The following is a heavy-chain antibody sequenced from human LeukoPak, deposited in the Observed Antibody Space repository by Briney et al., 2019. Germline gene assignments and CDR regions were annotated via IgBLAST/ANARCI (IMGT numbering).Heavy chain of an antibody. CDR2: IYYSGST. CDR3: ARGEQLPLRY. V-gene: IGHV4-59*01. D-gene: IGHD3-16*01. CDR1: GGSISTYY. J-gene: IGHJ4*02. Sequence: SETLFLTCTISGGSISTYYWSWIRQPPGKGLEWIGYIYYSGSTNYKPSLKSRVTISVDTSKNQFSLKLSSVTAADTAVYYCARGEQLPLRYWGQGTLVTVSS.